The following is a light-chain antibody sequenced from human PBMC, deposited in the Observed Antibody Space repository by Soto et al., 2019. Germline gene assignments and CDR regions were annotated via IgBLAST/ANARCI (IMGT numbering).Light chain of an antibody. CDR1: QSVTRY. V-gene: IGKV3-11*01. CDR2: DAS. Sequence: EIVLTQSPATLSLSPGERATLPCRASQSVTRYLAWYQQKPGQAPRLLIYDASNRATGIPARFSGSGSGTDFTLTISSLEPEDFAAYYCQQRSNWPLTFGGGTKVDI. J-gene: IGKJ4*01. CDR3: QQRSNWPLT.